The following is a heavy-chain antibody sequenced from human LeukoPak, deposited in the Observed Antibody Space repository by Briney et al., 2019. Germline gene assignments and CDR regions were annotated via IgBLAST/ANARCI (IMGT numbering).Heavy chain of an antibody. CDR2: IRSKAYGGTT. CDR1: GFTFGDYA. Sequence: SLRFSCTASGFTFGDYAMSWVRQAPGKGLEWVGFIRSKAYGGTTEYAASVKGRFTISRDDSKSIAYLQMNSLKTEDTAVYYCTSEGEYQLPNYYYYGMDVWGQGTTVTVSS. D-gene: IGHD2-2*01. CDR3: TSEGEYQLPNYYYYGMDV. V-gene: IGHV3-49*04. J-gene: IGHJ6*02.